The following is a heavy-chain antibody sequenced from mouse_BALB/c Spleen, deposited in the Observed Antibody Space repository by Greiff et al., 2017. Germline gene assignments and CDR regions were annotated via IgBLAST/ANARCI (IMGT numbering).Heavy chain of an antibody. Sequence: EVKLVESGGGLVKPGGSLKLSCAASGFTFSSYAMSWVRQSPEKRLEWVAEISSGGSYTYYPDTVTGRFTISRDNAKNTLYLEMSSLRSEDTAMYYCAREGLPQGGFAYWGQGTLVTVSA. CDR1: GFTFSSYA. V-gene: IGHV5-9-4*01. J-gene: IGHJ3*01. D-gene: IGHD2-10*01. CDR2: ISSGGSYT. CDR3: AREGLPQGGFAY.